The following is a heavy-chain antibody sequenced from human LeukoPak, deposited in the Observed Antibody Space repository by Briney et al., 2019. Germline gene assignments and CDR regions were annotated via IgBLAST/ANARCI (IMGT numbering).Heavy chain of an antibody. J-gene: IGHJ1*01. CDR2: IFGGGST. CDR1: GFTASSNY. CDR3: ATNTFCSGGSCYNAEYFYH. V-gene: IGHV3-53*01. Sequence: GGSLRLSCAASGFTASSNYMSWVRQAPGKGLEWVSVIFGGGSTYYADSVKGRFTISRDSSKNTLYLQMNSLRAEDTAVYYCATNTFCSGGSCYNAEYFYHWGQGTLVTVSS. D-gene: IGHD2-15*01.